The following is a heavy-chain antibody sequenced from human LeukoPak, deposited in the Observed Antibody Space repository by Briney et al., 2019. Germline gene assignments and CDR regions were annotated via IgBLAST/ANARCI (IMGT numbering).Heavy chain of an antibody. V-gene: IGHV4-39*07. J-gene: IGHJ3*02. CDR2: IYYSGST. CDR3: ARDQSPYYDSSNDAFDI. Sequence: PSETLSLTCTVSGGSISSSSYYWGWIRQPPGKGLEWIGSIYYSGSTYYNPSLKSRVTISVDTPKNQFSLKLSSVTAADTAVYYCARDQSPYYDSSNDAFDIWGQGTMVTVSS. D-gene: IGHD3-22*01. CDR1: GGSISSSSYY.